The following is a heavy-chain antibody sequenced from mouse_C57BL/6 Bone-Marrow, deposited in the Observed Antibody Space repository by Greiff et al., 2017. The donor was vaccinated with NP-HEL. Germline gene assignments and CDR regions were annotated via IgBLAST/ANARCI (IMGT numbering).Heavy chain of an antibody. CDR3: VRHRDYYGSSYDWYFDV. J-gene: IGHJ1*03. V-gene: IGHV10-1*01. CDR1: GFSFNTYA. Sequence: EVKVVESGGGLVQPKGSLKLSCAASGFSFNTYAMNWVRQAPGKGLEWVARIRSKSNNYATYYADSVKDRFTISRDDSESMLYLQMNNLKTEDTAMYYCVRHRDYYGSSYDWYFDVWGTGTTVTVSS. CDR2: IRSKSNNYAT. D-gene: IGHD1-1*01.